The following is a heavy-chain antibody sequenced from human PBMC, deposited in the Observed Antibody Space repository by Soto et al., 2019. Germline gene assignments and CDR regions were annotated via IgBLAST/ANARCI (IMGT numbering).Heavy chain of an antibody. CDR2: INTDGSTT. D-gene: IGHD3-16*02. Sequence: GSSLLLSCAASGFTFSRYWMQGVRHARGKGQEWGSHINTDGSTTCNENSVKGRFTISRDNAKNTLYLLMNSRSAEDTAVYYSVLYCYSHCFYMGVYSLGQGTLVTVSS. V-gene: IGHV3-74*01. CDR1: GFTFSRYW. CDR3: VLYCYSHCFYMGVYS. J-gene: IGHJ4*02.